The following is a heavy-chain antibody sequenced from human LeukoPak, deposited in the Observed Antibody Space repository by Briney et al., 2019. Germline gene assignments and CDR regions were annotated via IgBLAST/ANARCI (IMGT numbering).Heavy chain of an antibody. V-gene: IGHV3-23*01. CDR3: ARDAPDSSGWYYYGMDV. D-gene: IGHD6-19*01. CDR1: GLTFSNHA. CDR2: ITGSGGST. J-gene: IGHJ6*02. Sequence: PGGSLRLSCVASGLTFSNHAMTWVRQAPGKGLEWVPGITGSGGSTYHAESVKGRFTISRDNSKNTLYLQMNSLRAEDTAVYYCARDAPDSSGWYYYGMDVWGQGTTVTVSS.